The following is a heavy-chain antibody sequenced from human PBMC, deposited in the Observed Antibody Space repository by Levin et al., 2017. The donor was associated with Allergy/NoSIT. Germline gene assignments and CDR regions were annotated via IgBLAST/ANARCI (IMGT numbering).Heavy chain of an antibody. J-gene: IGHJ4*02. CDR2: ISSSSSYI. CDR3: ARDWGGGRYYGSGSYYNGNYYFDY. Sequence: GGSLRLSCAASGFTFSSYSMNWVRQAPGKGLEWVSSISSSSSYIYYADSVKGRFTISRDNAKNSLYLQMNSLRAEDTAVYYCARDWGGGRYYGSGSYYNGNYYFDYWGQGTLVTVSS. CDR1: GFTFSSYS. V-gene: IGHV3-21*01. D-gene: IGHD3-10*01.